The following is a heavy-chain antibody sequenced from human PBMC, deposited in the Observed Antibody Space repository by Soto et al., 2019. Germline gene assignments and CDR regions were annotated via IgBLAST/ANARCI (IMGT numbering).Heavy chain of an antibody. V-gene: IGHV1-18*04. J-gene: IGHJ4*02. CDR3: ARTPRAQMILLEAANRFDY. Sequence: AASVKVSCKASGYTFTTYGFNWVRQAPGQGLEWMGWISPYNGDANYAQNFQGRVTLTTDTSTSTAYMELRSLTSDDTAIYYCARTPRAQMILLEAANRFDYWGQGTLVTVYS. CDR2: ISPYNGDA. CDR1: GYTFTTYG. D-gene: IGHD2-15*01.